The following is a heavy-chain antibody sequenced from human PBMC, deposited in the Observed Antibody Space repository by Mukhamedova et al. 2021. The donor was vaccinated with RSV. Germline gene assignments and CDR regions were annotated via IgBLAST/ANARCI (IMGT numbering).Heavy chain of an antibody. Sequence: GNVLLWMGIIYPGDSDTRYSPSFQGQGTISADRSTGTVFLQWSSLKASDTAIYYCARRATGAGGFQYWGQGTLVTVSS. CDR2: IYPGDSDT. D-gene: IGHD1-26*01. CDR3: ARRATGAGGFQY. J-gene: IGHJ1*01. V-gene: IGHV5-51*01.